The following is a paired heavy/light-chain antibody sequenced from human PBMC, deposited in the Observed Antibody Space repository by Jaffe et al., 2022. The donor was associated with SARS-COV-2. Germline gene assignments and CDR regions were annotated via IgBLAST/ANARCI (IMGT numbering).Light chain of an antibody. V-gene: IGKV1-16*02. CDR3: QQYNSYPLT. CDR1: QDISNS. Sequence: DIQMTQSPSSLSASVGDRVIIACRASQDISNSLAWFQQKPGKAPKSLIYAASSLQSGVPSKFSGSGSGTDFTLTIISLQPEDFATYYCQQYNSYPLTFGGGTKVEIK. J-gene: IGKJ4*01. CDR2: AAS.
Heavy chain of an antibody. CDR2: ISSSATTI. CDR3: ARSGGTGFWSGYYIYPIDY. V-gene: IGHV3-48*03. Sequence: VQLVESGGGLVQPGGSLRLSCAASGFTFSNYEMNWVRQAPGKGLEWVSYISSSATTIYYADSVKGRFTFSRDNAKNSLYLQMNSLRAEDTAVYYCARSGGTGFWSGYYIYPIDYWGQGTLVTVSS. J-gene: IGHJ4*02. D-gene: IGHD3-3*01. CDR1: GFTFSNYE.